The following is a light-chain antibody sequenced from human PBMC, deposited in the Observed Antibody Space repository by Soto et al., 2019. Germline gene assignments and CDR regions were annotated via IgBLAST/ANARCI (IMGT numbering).Light chain of an antibody. CDR1: QSVSNNY. CDR2: GAS. CDR3: QQYGSSPLT. Sequence: EIVLTQSPGTLSLSPGERATLSCRASQSVSNNYLAWYQQKPGQAPRLLLYGASRRATGIPDRFSGSGSGTPFTLTISRLEPEDFAVYSCQQYGSSPLTFGGGTKVEIK. J-gene: IGKJ4*01. V-gene: IGKV3-20*01.